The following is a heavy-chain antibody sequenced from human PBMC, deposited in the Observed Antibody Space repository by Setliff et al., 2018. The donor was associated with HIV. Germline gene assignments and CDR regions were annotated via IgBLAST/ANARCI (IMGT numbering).Heavy chain of an antibody. Sequence: PGESLKISCKGSGYSFTDYWIAWVRQMPGKGLEWMGIMYPGDSDTRYSPSFQGRVTISADKSISTAYLHWSSLKASDTAMYYCARSDGVLYPIAYWGQGTPVTVSS. CDR1: GYSFTDYW. CDR3: ARSDGVLYPIAY. CDR2: MYPGDSDT. D-gene: IGHD3-10*01. V-gene: IGHV5-51*01. J-gene: IGHJ4*02.